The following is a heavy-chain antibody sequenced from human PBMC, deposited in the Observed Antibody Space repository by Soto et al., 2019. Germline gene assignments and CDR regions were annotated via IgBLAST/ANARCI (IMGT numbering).Heavy chain of an antibody. Sequence: SVKVSCKASGGTLISFINYPVNWVRQAPGQGLEWMGGIVPNIGTVNYAQKFQGRVTITADKSTGTSYMELSSLTSEDTALYYCARRDTSGFLRYFDNWGQGTLVTVSS. CDR1: GGTLISFINYP. V-gene: IGHV1-69*06. J-gene: IGHJ4*02. D-gene: IGHD3-3*01. CDR2: IVPNIGTV. CDR3: ARRDTSGFLRYFDN.